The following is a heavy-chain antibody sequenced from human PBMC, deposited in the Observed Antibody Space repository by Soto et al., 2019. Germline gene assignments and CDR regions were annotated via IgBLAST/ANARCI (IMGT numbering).Heavy chain of an antibody. CDR3: ARGTTLAIFDYGMDV. J-gene: IGHJ6*02. CDR1: GFTFTSYA. D-gene: IGHD3-3*01. V-gene: IGHV3-30-3*01. Sequence: GGSLRLSCAASGFTFTSYAMHWVRQAPGKGLEWGAVISNDGSNYYYADSVRGRFTISRDNTKNTLFLQMSSLRGEDSGVYYCARGTTLAIFDYGMDVWGQGTTVTVSS. CDR2: ISNDGSNY.